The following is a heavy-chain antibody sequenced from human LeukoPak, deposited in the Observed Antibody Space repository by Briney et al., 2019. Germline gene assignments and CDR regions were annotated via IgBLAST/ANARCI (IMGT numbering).Heavy chain of an antibody. J-gene: IGHJ4*02. CDR2: IRSDGSDK. Sequence: GRSLRLSCAASGFXFSGYDIHWVRQAPGKGLEWVALIRSDGSDKYYADSVKGRFTISRDNSKNTLFLQMNSLRAEDTAVYYCAKDIAAAGGPCAYWGRGTLVTVSS. V-gene: IGHV3-33*06. CDR1: GFXFSGYD. D-gene: IGHD6-13*01. CDR3: AKDIAAAGGPCAY.